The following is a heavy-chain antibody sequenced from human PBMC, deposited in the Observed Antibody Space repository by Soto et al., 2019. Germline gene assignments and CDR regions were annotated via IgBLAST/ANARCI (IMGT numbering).Heavy chain of an antibody. CDR3: ARDRGAVAGPRYYYGMDV. V-gene: IGHV3-33*01. D-gene: IGHD6-13*01. J-gene: IGHJ6*02. Sequence: QVQLVESGGGVVQPGRSLRLSCAASGFTFSRYGMHWVRQAPGKGLEWVAVIWYDGTNKYYADSVKGRFTISRDNSKNPRYLQMNSLRAEDTGVYYCARDRGAVAGPRYYYGMDVWGQGTTVTVSS. CDR2: IWYDGTNK. CDR1: GFTFSRYG.